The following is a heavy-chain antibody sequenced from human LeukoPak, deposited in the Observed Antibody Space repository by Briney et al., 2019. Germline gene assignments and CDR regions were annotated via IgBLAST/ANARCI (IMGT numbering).Heavy chain of an antibody. CDR1: GGSINSYY. V-gene: IGHV4-4*09. D-gene: IGHD3-16*02. J-gene: IGHJ5*02. CDR3: ARSNLNYDYVWGSYRIRGWFDP. Sequence: PSETLSLTCTVSGGSINSYYWSWIRQPPGKGLEWIGYTYSSGSTSYNPSLKSRVTISLDTSKNQFSLKLSSVTAADTAVYYCARSNLNYDYVWGSYRIRGWFDPWGQGTQVIVSS. CDR2: TYSSGST.